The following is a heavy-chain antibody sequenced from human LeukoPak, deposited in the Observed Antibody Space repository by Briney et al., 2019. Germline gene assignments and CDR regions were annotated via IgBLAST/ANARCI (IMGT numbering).Heavy chain of an antibody. Sequence: PGGSLRLSCAASGFTFSSYWMHWVRQAPGKGLVWVSRINSDGSSTSYADSVKGRFTISRDNAKNTLYLQMNSLRAEDTAVYYCARHVSSSGWYYFDYWGQGTLVTVSS. D-gene: IGHD6-19*01. CDR1: GFTFSSYW. CDR2: INSDGSST. V-gene: IGHV3-74*01. CDR3: ARHVSSSGWYYFDY. J-gene: IGHJ4*02.